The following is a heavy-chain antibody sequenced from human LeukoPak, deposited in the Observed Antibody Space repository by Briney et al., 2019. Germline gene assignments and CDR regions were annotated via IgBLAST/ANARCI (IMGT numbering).Heavy chain of an antibody. CDR1: GGSISSYY. CDR2: IYYSGSP. D-gene: IGHD3-22*01. CDR3: AGESYDSSGVH. J-gene: IGHJ4*02. V-gene: IGHV4-59*01. Sequence: PSETLSLTCTVSGGSISSYYWSWIRQPPGKGLEGIGYIYYSGSPNPNPSPKSRVNRSVDASKSQFSLKLSSVTAADTAVYYCAGESYDSSGVHWGQGTLVTVSS.